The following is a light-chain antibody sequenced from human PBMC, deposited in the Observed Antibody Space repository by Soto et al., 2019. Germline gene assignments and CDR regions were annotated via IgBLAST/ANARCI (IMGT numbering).Light chain of an antibody. J-gene: IGLJ2*01. CDR1: TSDVGTYDL. CDR3: YSYAGTGAPVV. V-gene: IGLV2-23*01. CDR2: EAY. Sequence: QSALTQPASMSGSPGQSVTISCTGSTSDVGTYDLVSWYQQHPGKAPKLMIFEAYKRPSGISSRFSGSKSGNTASLTISGRQTEDEADYFCYSYAGTGAPVVFGGGTKLTVL.